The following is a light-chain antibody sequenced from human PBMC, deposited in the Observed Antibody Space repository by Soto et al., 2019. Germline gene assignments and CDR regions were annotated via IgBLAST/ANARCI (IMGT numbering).Light chain of an antibody. CDR1: SSDVGAYNY. Sequence: QSALTQPASVSGSPGQSITISCTGTSSDVGAYNYVSWYRQHPGKAPKLMIYDVSNRPSGVSNRFSGSKSGNTASLTISGLQAEDEADYYCNSYTSSSTVVFGGGTKLTVL. CDR2: DVS. J-gene: IGLJ2*01. V-gene: IGLV2-14*01. CDR3: NSYTSSSTVV.